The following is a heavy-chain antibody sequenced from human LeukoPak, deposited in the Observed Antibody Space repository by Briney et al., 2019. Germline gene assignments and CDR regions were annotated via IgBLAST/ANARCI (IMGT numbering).Heavy chain of an antibody. CDR1: GFSFTSYW. V-gene: IGHV5-51*01. Sequence: GESLKSSCKGSGFSFTSYWIAWVRQMPGKGLEWMGSMYPGDSDTRYSPSFQDKVTISADKSTTTAYLQWSSLKASDTAMYYCARSDKSAMVFWYWGQGTLVTVSS. CDR3: ARSDKSAMVFWY. CDR2: MYPGDSDT. J-gene: IGHJ4*02. D-gene: IGHD5-18*01.